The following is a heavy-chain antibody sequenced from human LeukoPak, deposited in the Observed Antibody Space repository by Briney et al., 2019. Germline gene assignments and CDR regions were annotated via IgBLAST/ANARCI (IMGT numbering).Heavy chain of an antibody. CDR1: GFTFSSYA. CDR3: AKDLTSPAATTYYFDY. Sequence: GGSLRLSCAASGFTFSSYAMSWVRQAPGKGLEWVSAISGSGGSTYYADSVKGRFIISRDNSKNTLYLQMNSLRAEDTAVYYCAKDLTSPAATTYYFDYWGQGTLVTVSS. V-gene: IGHV3-23*01. CDR2: ISGSGGST. J-gene: IGHJ4*02. D-gene: IGHD2-2*01.